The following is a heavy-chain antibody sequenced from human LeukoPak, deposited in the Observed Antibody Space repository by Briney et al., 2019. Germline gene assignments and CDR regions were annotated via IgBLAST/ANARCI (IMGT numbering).Heavy chain of an antibody. CDR3: ARAGKTGAAAFDI. J-gene: IGHJ3*02. D-gene: IGHD3-10*01. CDR1: GLTFSSHW. V-gene: IGHV3-74*01. Sequence: GGSLRLSCAASGLTFSSHWMHWVRQAPGKGLVWVSRITNDGSSTTYADSVKGRFTISRDNTKNTLYLQMNSLRAEDTAVYYCARAGKTGAAAFDIWGQGTMVTVSS. CDR2: ITNDGSST.